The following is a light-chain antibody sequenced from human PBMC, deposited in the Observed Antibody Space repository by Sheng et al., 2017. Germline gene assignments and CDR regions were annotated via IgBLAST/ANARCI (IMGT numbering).Light chain of an antibody. J-gene: IGKJ4*01. V-gene: IGKV3-11*01. CDR3: QHYGTSRLT. CDR2: DSS. CDR1: QSVSSY. Sequence: EIVLTQSPVTLSLSPGERATLSCRASQSVSSYLAWYQQKPGQAPRLLIYDSSNRATGIPARFSASGSGADFTLTISSLEPEDFAVYYCQHYGTSRLTFGGGTKVEDQT.